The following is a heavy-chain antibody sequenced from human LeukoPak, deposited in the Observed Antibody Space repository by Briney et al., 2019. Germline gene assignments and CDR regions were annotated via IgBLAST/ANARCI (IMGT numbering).Heavy chain of an antibody. J-gene: IGHJ6*03. CDR1: GGPFSIYA. V-gene: IGHV1-69*05. D-gene: IGHD3-3*01. Sequence: ASVKLSCKASGGPFSIYAISCVRDAPGQGLEWVVGIIPIFGTANYAQKFQGRVTITRNTSISTAYMELSSLRCEDTAVYYCARGHDFWRGEVYMDVWGKGTTVTVSS. CDR2: IIPIFGTA. CDR3: ARGHDFWRGEVYMDV.